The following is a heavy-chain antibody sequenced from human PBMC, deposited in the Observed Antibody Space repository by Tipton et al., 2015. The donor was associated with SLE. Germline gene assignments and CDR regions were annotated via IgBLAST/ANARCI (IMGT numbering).Heavy chain of an antibody. J-gene: IGHJ2*01. Sequence: TLSLTCTVSGGSIGNHFWSWIRQSPGKGLEWIGYIYYTGRTNFNPSLKSRVTMSVDTSKNEFSLRLRTVTAADTAVYYCARDYADYDWYFDLWGRGTLVTVSS. V-gene: IGHV4-59*11. D-gene: IGHD4-17*01. CDR3: ARDYADYDWYFDL. CDR1: GGSIGNHF. CDR2: IYYTGRT.